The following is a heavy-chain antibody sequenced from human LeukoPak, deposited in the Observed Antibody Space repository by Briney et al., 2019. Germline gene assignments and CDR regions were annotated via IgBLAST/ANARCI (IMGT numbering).Heavy chain of an antibody. D-gene: IGHD3-10*02. V-gene: IGHV3-48*04. CDR1: GFTFTAYT. J-gene: IGHJ6*04. CDR3: AELGITMIGGV. CDR2: ISSSGSTI. Sequence: GGSLRLSCAASGFTFTAYTINWVRQAPGKGLEWVSYISSSGSTIYYADSVKGRFTISRDNAKNSLYLQMNSLRAEDTAVYYCAELGITMIGGVWGKGTTVTISS.